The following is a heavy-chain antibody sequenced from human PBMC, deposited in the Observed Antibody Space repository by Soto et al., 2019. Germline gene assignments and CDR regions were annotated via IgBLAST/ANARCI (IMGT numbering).Heavy chain of an antibody. V-gene: IGHV3-30*18. J-gene: IGHJ4*02. Sequence: GGSLRLSCAASGFTFSSYGMHWVRQAPGKGLEWVAVISYDGSNKYYADSVKGRFTISRDNSKNTLYLQMNSLRAEDTAVYYCAKVSSWPVGGYFDYWGQGTLVTVSS. CDR3: AKVSSWPVGGYFDY. CDR1: GFTFSSYG. D-gene: IGHD6-13*01. CDR2: ISYDGSNK.